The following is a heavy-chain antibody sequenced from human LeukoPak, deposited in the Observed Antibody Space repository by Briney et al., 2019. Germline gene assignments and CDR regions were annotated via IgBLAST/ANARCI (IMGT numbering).Heavy chain of an antibody. CDR1: GFTLSDYA. Sequence: GGSLRLSCTTSGFTLSDYAMSWFRQAPGKGLEWVGFIRNKASDGATEYAASVKGRFTISRDESKSIVYLQMNSLRAEDTAVYYCASADTAMVFPGGYYYGMDVWGQGTTVTVSS. CDR2: IRNKASDGAT. D-gene: IGHD5-18*01. J-gene: IGHJ6*02. CDR3: ASADTAMVFPGGYYYGMDV. V-gene: IGHV3-49*03.